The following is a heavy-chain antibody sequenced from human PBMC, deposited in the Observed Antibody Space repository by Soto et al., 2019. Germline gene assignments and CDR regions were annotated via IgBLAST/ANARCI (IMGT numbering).Heavy chain of an antibody. Sequence: GGSLRLSCAASGFTFSSYGMHWVRQAPGKGLEWVAVIPYDGSNKYYADSVKGRFTISRDNSKNTLYLQMNSLRAEDTAVYYCAKDRSHTSNYYYYYGMDVWGQGTTVTVSS. D-gene: IGHD3-16*01. V-gene: IGHV3-30*18. CDR1: GFTFSSYG. CDR3: AKDRSHTSNYYYYYGMDV. J-gene: IGHJ6*02. CDR2: IPYDGSNK.